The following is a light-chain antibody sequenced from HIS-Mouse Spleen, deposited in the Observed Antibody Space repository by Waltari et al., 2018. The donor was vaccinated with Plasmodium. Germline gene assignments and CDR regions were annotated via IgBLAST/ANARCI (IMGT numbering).Light chain of an antibody. V-gene: IGLV2-14*03. CDR2: DVR. CDR1: SSDVGGYNY. J-gene: IGLJ2*01. CDR3: SSYTSSGTLV. Sequence: QSALTQPASVSGSPGQSITIPCTGTSSDVGGYNYVSWYQQHPGKAPKLMIYDVRNRPQGVSNCCPGSKSGTAAALTISGLPAEAEADYCCSSYTSSGTLVFGGGTKLAVL.